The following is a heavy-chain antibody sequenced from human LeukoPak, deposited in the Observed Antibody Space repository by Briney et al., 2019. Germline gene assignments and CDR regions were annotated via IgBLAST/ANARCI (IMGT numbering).Heavy chain of an antibody. D-gene: IGHD2-21*01. J-gene: IGHJ4*02. CDR2: INSLSGST. CDR3: GRSVAFREIPRDF. CDR1: GYTFTSFF. Sequence: ASVKVSCKTSGYTFTSFFIHWLRQAPGQGLEWMGIINSLSGSTTYARNLQGRVTMTSDTSTSTVYVELSSLRSEDTAVYYCGRSVAFREIPRDFWGQGTLVTVSS. V-gene: IGHV1-46*04.